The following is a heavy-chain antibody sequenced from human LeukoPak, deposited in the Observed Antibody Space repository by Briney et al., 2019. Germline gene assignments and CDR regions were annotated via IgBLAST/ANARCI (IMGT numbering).Heavy chain of an antibody. CDR3: ARKVRGVPGADYYYHYMDV. V-gene: IGHV1-2*02. J-gene: IGHJ6*03. D-gene: IGHD3-10*01. Sequence: GASVKVSCKASGYTFTGYYMHWVRQAPGQGLEWMGWINPNSGGTNYAQKFQGRVTMTRDTSISTAYMELSRLRSDDTAAYYCARKVRGVPGADYYYHYMDVWGKGTTVTISS. CDR1: GYTFTGYY. CDR2: INPNSGGT.